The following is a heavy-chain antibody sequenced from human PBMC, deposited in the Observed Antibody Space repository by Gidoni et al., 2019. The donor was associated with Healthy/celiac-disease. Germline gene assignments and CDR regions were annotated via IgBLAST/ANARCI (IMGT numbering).Heavy chain of an antibody. J-gene: IGHJ4*02. D-gene: IGHD3-3*01. Sequence: QVQLVQSGAEVKKPGAAVKVYCKTSGYIITSYYVHWVRQAPGQGIEWKGVINPSSGGTKYAPKFQGRFTMTRDTATSIVDMEVSSLTSDDTAVYFCARDLVEWAAVDRLEYWGQGTRVTVSS. CDR3: ARDLVEWAAVDRLEY. CDR2: INPSSGGT. V-gene: IGHV1-46*01. CDR1: GYIITSYY.